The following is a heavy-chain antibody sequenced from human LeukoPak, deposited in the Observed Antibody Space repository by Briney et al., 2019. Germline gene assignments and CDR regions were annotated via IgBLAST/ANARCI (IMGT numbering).Heavy chain of an antibody. V-gene: IGHV3-74*01. J-gene: IGHJ3*02. CDR2: IDTDGSFT. CDR3: ARVKGGNSDWSRDAFDI. CDR1: GFTFSSYW. Sequence: GGSLRLSCAASGFTFSSYWMHWVRQAPGKGLVWVSRIDTDGSFTSYADSVRGRFTISRENAKSSLYLQMNSLRVGDTAVYFCARVKGGNSDWSRDAFDIWGQGTMVAVSS. D-gene: IGHD3-9*01.